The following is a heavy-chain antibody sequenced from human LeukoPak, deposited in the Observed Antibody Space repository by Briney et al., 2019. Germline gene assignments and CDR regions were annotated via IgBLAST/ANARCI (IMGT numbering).Heavy chain of an antibody. CDR1: GFTFTTYG. J-gene: IGHJ4*02. CDR3: ARAGATVVTDFDY. V-gene: IGHV1-18*01. D-gene: IGHD4-23*01. Sequence: GAPVKASCKASGFTFTTYGISWVRQAPGQGLECMGWITAFNGNTTYAQKLQGRVTMTTDTSTSTAYMELRSLRSDDTAVYYCARAGATVVTDFDYWGQGTLVTVSS. CDR2: ITAFNGNT.